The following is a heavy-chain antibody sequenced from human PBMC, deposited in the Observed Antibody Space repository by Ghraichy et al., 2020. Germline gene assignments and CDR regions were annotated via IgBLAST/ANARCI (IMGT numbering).Heavy chain of an antibody. CDR1: GGSFSGYY. J-gene: IGHJ1*01. D-gene: IGHD6-6*01. V-gene: IGHV4-34*01. Sequence: SETLSLTCAIYGGSFSGYYWNWVRQPPGKGLEWIGQINHSGSTNYNPSLKSRVTISFDTSKNQFSLNLTSVTAADTAVYYCARERYASSSHFLHWGQGTLVTVSS. CDR3: ARERYASSSHFLH. CDR2: INHSGST.